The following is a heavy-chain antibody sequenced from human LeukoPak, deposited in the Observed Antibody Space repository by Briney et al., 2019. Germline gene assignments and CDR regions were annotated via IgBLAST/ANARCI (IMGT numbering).Heavy chain of an antibody. Sequence: SETLSLTCTVSGGSISIYYWSWIRQPPGKGLEWIGYIFHTGSTNYNPSLKSRVTISVDKSKNQFSLRLISVTAADTAVYFCARVRVIDWGSSYFDYWGQGNLVTVSS. CDR1: GGSISIYY. J-gene: IGHJ4*02. D-gene: IGHD3-9*01. CDR2: IFHTGST. V-gene: IGHV4-59*12. CDR3: ARVRVIDWGSSYFDY.